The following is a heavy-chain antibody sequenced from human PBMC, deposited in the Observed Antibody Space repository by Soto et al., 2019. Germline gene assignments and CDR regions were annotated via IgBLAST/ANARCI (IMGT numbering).Heavy chain of an antibody. V-gene: IGHV1-3*01. CDR2: INGGRGNT. D-gene: IGHD1-26*01. CDR3: ARGGIVGTYNAMAV. J-gene: IGHJ6*02. CDR1: GYTSSDYL. Sequence: ASVKVSCKASGYTSSDYLMHWVRQTPGERPEWMGWINGGRGNTEYSQKFQGRVTITRDTSASTAFMELSSLRSEDTAVYYCARGGIVGTYNAMAVWGQGTTVTVSS.